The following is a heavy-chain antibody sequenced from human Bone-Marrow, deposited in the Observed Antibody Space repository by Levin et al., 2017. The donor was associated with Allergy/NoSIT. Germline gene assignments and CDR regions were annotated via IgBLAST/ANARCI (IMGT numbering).Heavy chain of an antibody. CDR1: GFSFSGYA. Sequence: PGGSLRLSCTASGFSFSGYAMHWVRQAPGKGLECVAVVSYDGSDKYYADSVKGRFTISRDNSKNTFFLQMNSLRAEDTAVYYCARDAYCTNGLCYQSHENYYYGMDVWGRGTTVTVSS. D-gene: IGHD2-8*01. CDR3: ARDAYCTNGLCYQSHENYYYGMDV. J-gene: IGHJ6*02. CDR2: VSYDGSDK. V-gene: IGHV3-30*04.